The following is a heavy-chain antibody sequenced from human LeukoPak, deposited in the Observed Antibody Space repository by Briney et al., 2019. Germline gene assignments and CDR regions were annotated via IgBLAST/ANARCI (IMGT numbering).Heavy chain of an antibody. CDR3: ARVGTDYGASVNWFDP. J-gene: IGHJ5*02. Sequence: SETLSLTCTVSGGSISSGGYYWSWIRQHPGKGLEWIGYIYYSGSTYYNPSLKSRVTISVDTSKNQFSLTLSSVTAADTAVYYCARVGTDYGASVNWFDPWGQGTLVTVSS. CDR1: GGSISSGGYY. CDR2: IYYSGST. D-gene: IGHD4/OR15-4a*01. V-gene: IGHV4-31*03.